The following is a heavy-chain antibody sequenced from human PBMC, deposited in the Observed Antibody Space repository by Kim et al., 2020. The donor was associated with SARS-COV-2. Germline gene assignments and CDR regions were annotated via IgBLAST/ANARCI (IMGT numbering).Heavy chain of an antibody. J-gene: IGHJ6*02. D-gene: IGHD5-18*01. CDR2: ISSSSSYT. CDR3: ARDVRYSYGYGGMDV. Sequence: GGSLRLSCAASGFTFSDYYMSWIRQAPGKGLEWVSYISSSSSYTNYADSVKGRFTISRDNAKNSLYLQMNSLRAEDTAVYYCARDVRYSYGYGGMDVWGQGTTVTVSS. V-gene: IGHV3-11*05. CDR1: GFTFSDYY.